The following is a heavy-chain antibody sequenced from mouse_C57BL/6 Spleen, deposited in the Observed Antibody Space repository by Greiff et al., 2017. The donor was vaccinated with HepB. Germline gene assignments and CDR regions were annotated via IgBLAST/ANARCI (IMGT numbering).Heavy chain of an antibody. CDR2: IDPETGGT. V-gene: IGHV1-15*01. CDR1: GYTFTDYE. J-gene: IGHJ3*01. CDR3: TAYYSNYVGFAY. D-gene: IGHD2-5*01. Sequence: VQLVESGAELVRPGASVTLSCKASGYTFTDYEMHWVKQTPVHGLEWIGAIDPETGGTAYNQKFKGKAILTADKSFSTAYMELRSLTSEDSAVYYCTAYYSNYVGFAYWGQGTLVTVSA.